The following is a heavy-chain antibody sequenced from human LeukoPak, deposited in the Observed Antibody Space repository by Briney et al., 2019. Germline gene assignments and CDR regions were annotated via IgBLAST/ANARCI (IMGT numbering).Heavy chain of an antibody. CDR3: ANWAATIRNFNY. V-gene: IGHV1-2*02. D-gene: IGHD5-12*01. CDR2: INPNSGGT. J-gene: IGHJ4*02. CDR1: GYTFTDYY. Sequence: ASVKVSCKASGYTFTDYYLHWVRQAPGQGLEWMGWINPNSGGTNYAQKFQGRVTMTTDTSITTAYMELTRLRSDDTAVYYCANWAATIRNFNYWGQGTLVTVSS.